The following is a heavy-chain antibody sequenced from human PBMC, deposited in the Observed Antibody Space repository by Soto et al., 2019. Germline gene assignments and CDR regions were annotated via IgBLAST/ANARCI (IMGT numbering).Heavy chain of an antibody. Sequence: EVQLVESGGGLVQPGGSLRLSCAASGFTFSSYSMNWVRQAPGKGLEWVSYNSSSSSTIYYADSVKGRFTISRDNAKNSLYLQMNSLRDEDTAVYYCAREEIAVAGTVFDYWGQGTLVTVSS. CDR3: AREEIAVAGTVFDY. CDR2: NSSSSSTI. V-gene: IGHV3-48*02. D-gene: IGHD6-19*01. CDR1: GFTFSSYS. J-gene: IGHJ4*02.